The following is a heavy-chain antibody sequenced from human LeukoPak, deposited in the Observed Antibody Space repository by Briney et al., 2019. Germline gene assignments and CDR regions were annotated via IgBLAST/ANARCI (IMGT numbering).Heavy chain of an antibody. D-gene: IGHD2-21*02. Sequence: GGSLRLSCAASGFTFNAFGMNWVRQAPGKGLEWVSYIGTTRGAIYYADSAKGRFTVSRDSAKNSLYLQMNSLRAEDTAVYYCARFRTWGDKAFDYWGQGTLVTVSS. J-gene: IGHJ4*02. V-gene: IGHV3-48*01. CDR2: IGTTRGAI. CDR3: ARFRTWGDKAFDY. CDR1: GFTFNAFG.